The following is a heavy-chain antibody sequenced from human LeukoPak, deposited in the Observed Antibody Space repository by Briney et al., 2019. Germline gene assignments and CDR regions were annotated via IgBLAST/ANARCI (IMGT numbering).Heavy chain of an antibody. J-gene: IGHJ3*02. CDR1: GFTFSSYG. D-gene: IGHD5-12*01. Sequence: PGWSLRLSCAASGFTFSSYGMHWVRQAPGKGLEWVAVIWYDGSNKYYADSVKGRFTISRNNSKNTLYLQMNSLRAEDTAVYHCARSDIVATIDAFDIWGQGTMVTVSS. V-gene: IGHV3-33*01. CDR2: IWYDGSNK. CDR3: ARSDIVATIDAFDI.